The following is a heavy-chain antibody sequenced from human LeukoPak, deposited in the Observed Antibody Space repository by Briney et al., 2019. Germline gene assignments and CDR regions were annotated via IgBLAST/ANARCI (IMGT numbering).Heavy chain of an antibody. J-gene: IGHJ5*02. CDR1: GFTVSSNY. CDR3: AKDGPTYYDFWSGSHNWFDP. CDR2: IYSGGST. V-gene: IGHV3-66*01. Sequence: PGGSLRLSCAASGFTVSSNYMSWVRQAPGKGLEWVSVIYSGGSTYYADSVKGRFTISRDNSKNTLYLQMNSLRAEDTAVYYCAKDGPTYYDFWSGSHNWFDPWGQGTLVTVSS. D-gene: IGHD3-3*01.